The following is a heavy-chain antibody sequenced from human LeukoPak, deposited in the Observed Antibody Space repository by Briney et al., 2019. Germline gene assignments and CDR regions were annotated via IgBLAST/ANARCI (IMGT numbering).Heavy chain of an antibody. CDR3: TRHSDKYCSGAGCYVYNFYGMDV. Sequence: GGSLRLSCAASGLSFSGSAIHWVRQASGRGLEWLGRIRSKANSYVTAYAASVNGRFIISRDDSRDTAYLQMNSLQTEDTAVYYCTRHSDKYCSGAGCYVYNFYGMDVWGQGTTVTVSS. CDR2: IRSKANSYVT. CDR1: GLSFSGSA. J-gene: IGHJ6*02. D-gene: IGHD2-15*01. V-gene: IGHV3-73*01.